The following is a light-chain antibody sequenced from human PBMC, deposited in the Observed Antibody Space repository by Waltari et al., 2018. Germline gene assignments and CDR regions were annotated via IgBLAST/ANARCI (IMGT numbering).Light chain of an antibody. CDR1: QVINSH. V-gene: IGKV1-9*01. CDR3: QQLHAYPLS. Sequence: DIQLTQSPSFLSASVGDRVTITCRASQVINSHLAWYQQEPGKAPKLLIYAASTLQTGVPSRFSGSGSGTEFTLRISSLQPEDFGSYYCQQLHAYPLSFGGGTKVEIK. CDR2: AAS. J-gene: IGKJ4*01.